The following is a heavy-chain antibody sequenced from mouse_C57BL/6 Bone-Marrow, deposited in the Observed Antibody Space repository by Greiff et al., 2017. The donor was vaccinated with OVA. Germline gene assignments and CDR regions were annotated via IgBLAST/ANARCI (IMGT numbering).Heavy chain of an antibody. D-gene: IGHD1-1*01. CDR2: FYPGSGSI. Sequence: VQVVESGAELVKPGASVKLSCKASGYTFTEYTIHWVKQRSGQGLEWIGWFYPGSGSIKYNEKFKDKATLTADKSSSTVYMELSRLTSEDSAVYFCAGHEEYYYGSSHPYYAMDYWGQGTSVTVSS. CDR1: GYTFTEYT. CDR3: AGHEEYYYGSSHPYYAMDY. V-gene: IGHV1-62-2*01. J-gene: IGHJ4*01.